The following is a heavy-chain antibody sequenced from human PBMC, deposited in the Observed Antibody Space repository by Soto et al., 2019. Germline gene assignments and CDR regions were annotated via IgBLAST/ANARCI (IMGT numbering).Heavy chain of an antibody. CDR2: ISGSGGST. J-gene: IGHJ6*02. D-gene: IGHD1-1*01. V-gene: IGHV3-23*01. CDR3: AKEGESTGTGGDYYGMDV. Sequence: EVQLLESGGGLVQPGGSLRLSCAASGFTFSSYAMSWVRQAPGKGLEWVSAISGSGGSTYYADSVKGWFTISRDNSKNTLYLQMNRLRAEDTAVYYCAKEGESTGTGGDYYGMDVWGQGTTVTVSS. CDR1: GFTFSSYA.